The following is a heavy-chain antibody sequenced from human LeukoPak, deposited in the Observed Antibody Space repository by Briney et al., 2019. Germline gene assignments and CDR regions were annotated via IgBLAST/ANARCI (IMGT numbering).Heavy chain of an antibody. J-gene: IGHJ4*02. D-gene: IGHD3-22*01. CDR3: ARDGKYDSSGYYSLDY. V-gene: IGHV3-66*01. CDR1: GFTVSGNS. Sequence: AGGSLRLSCAASGFTVSGNSMSWVRQAPGKGLEWVSVIYSGGSTYYADSVKGRFTISRDNSKNTLYLQMSSLRVEDTAVYYCARDGKYDSSGYYSLDYWGQGTLVTVSS. CDR2: IYSGGST.